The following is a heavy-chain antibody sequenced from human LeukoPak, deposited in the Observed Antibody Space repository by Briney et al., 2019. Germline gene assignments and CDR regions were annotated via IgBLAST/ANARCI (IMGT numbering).Heavy chain of an antibody. J-gene: IGHJ4*02. Sequence: SETLSLTCTVSGDSISSRTYYWGWIRRPPGKGLEWIGSIYYSGRDYYNPSLKSRVTISIDTSKNQFSLRLSSVTAADTAVYFCATQRSQGGIFDYWGQGTLVTVSS. CDR2: IYYSGRD. D-gene: IGHD2-15*01. V-gene: IGHV4-39*07. CDR1: GDSISSRTYY. CDR3: ATQRSQGGIFDY.